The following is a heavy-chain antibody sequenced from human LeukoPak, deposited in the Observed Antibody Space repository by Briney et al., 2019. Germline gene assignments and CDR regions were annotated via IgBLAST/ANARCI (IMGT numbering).Heavy chain of an antibody. D-gene: IGHD3-22*01. Sequence: GESLRLSCVDSEITFSTYWMHWVRQAPGEGPVWVSRINTDGSTTNYADSVKGRFTISRDNAKNTLYLHMNSLRAEDTAVYYCAKDPRYFDSSGYFYWGQGTLVTVSS. CDR3: AKDPRYFDSSGYFY. V-gene: IGHV3-74*01. J-gene: IGHJ4*02. CDR2: INTDGSTT. CDR1: EITFSTYW.